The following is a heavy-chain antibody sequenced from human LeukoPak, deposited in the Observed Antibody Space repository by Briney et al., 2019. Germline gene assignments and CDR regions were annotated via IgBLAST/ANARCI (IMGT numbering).Heavy chain of an antibody. V-gene: IGHV3-23*01. J-gene: IGHJ4*02. CDR1: GFTFSSYA. D-gene: IGHD6-13*01. Sequence: PGGSLRLSCAASGFTFSSYAMSWVRQAPGKGLEWVSAISGSGGSTYYADPVKGRFTISRDNSKNTLYLQMNSLRAEDTAVYYCAKPSSSWYGYFDYWGQGTLVTVSS. CDR3: AKPSSSWYGYFDY. CDR2: ISGSGGST.